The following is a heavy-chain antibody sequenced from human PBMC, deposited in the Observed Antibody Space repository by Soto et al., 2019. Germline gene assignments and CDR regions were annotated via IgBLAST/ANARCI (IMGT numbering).Heavy chain of an antibody. CDR1: GFTFSGYA. D-gene: IGHD6-19*01. V-gene: IGHV3-23*01. J-gene: IGHJ4*02. CDR2: ISGSGGST. CDR3: AYDSQWLVKVCFDC. Sequence: EVQLLESGGGLVQPGGSLRLSCAASGFTFSGYAMRWVRQAPGKGLEWVSAISGSGGSTYYADSVKGRFTISRDNSKNTLYLENNILTDEDTEGHECAYDSQWLVKVCFDCWGQGTLVNRSS.